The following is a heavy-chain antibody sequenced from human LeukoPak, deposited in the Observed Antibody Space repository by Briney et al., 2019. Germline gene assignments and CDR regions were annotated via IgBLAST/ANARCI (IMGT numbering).Heavy chain of an antibody. D-gene: IGHD2-21*02. CDR1: GGSISRFY. CDR3: AKDGNIVVVTAIRSGAFDI. Sequence: SETLSLTCTVSGGSISRFYWSWIRQPPGKGLEWIGYIYYSGSTNYNPSLKSRVTISVDTSKNQFFLNLSSVTAADTAVYYCAKDGNIVVVTAIRSGAFDIWGQGTMVTVSS. V-gene: IGHV4-59*01. CDR2: IYYSGST. J-gene: IGHJ3*02.